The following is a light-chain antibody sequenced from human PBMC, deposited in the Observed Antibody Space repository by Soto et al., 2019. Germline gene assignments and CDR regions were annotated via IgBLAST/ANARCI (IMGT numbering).Light chain of an antibody. CDR2: DAS. J-gene: IGKJ4*01. CDR1: QSVRIY. V-gene: IGKV3-11*01. CDR3: QQRNSWPLT. Sequence: EIVLTQSPATLSLSPGEGATLSCRASQSVRIYLSWYQQKPGQAPRLLIYDASNSATGIPARFSGSGSGTDFTLTISSLEPEDFAVYYCQQRNSWPLTFGGGTKVEIK.